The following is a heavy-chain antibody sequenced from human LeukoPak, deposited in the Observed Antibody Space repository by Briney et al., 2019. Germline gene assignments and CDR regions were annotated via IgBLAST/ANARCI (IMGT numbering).Heavy chain of an antibody. CDR3: ARGDIVATQYFDY. J-gene: IGHJ4*02. D-gene: IGHD5-12*01. Sequence: EASMKVSCKASGGTFSSYAISWVRQAPGQGLEWMGGIIPIFGTANYAQKFQGRVTITADESTSTAYMELSSLRSEDTAVYYCARGDIVATQYFDYWGQGTLVTVSS. CDR1: GGTFSSYA. CDR2: IIPIFGTA. V-gene: IGHV1-69*13.